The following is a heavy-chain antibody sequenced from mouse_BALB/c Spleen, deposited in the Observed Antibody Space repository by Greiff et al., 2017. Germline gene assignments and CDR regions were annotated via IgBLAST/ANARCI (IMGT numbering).Heavy chain of an antibody. CDR1: GFTFSDYG. Sequence: EVKLVESGGGLVQPGGSRKLSCAASGFTFSDYGMAWVRQAPGKGPEWVAFISNLAYSIYYADTVTGRFTISRENAKNTLYLEMSSLRSEDTAMYYCARGGNYDYYAMDYWGQGTSVTVSS. J-gene: IGHJ4*01. CDR2: ISNLAYSI. CDR3: ARGGNYDYYAMDY. V-gene: IGHV5-15*02. D-gene: IGHD2-1*01.